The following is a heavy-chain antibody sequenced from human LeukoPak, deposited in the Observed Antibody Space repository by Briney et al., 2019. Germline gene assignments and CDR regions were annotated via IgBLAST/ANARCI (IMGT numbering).Heavy chain of an antibody. D-gene: IGHD6-6*01. Sequence: GGSLRLSCAASGFTYRNYWMSWVRQAPGKGLEWVANIKHDGSEKYYVDSVKGRFTISRDNAKNSLYLQMNSLGAEDTAVYCCARDSPLPSIAAHFDYWGQGTLVTVSS. CDR2: IKHDGSEK. J-gene: IGHJ4*02. CDR3: ARDSPLPSIAAHFDY. V-gene: IGHV3-7*05. CDR1: GFTYRNYW.